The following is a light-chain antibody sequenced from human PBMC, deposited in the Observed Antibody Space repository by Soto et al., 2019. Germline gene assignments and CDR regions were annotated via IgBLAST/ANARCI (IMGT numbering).Light chain of an antibody. Sequence: QSVLTQPPSASGTPGQRVTISCSGSSSNIGSRYVYWYQQLPGMAPKLLIYRNNQRPSGVPDRFSGSKSGTSASLAISGLRSEDESDYSCAVWDDSLSGVVFGGGTKLTVL. CDR2: RNN. CDR3: AVWDDSLSGVV. V-gene: IGLV1-47*01. CDR1: SSNIGSRY. J-gene: IGLJ2*01.